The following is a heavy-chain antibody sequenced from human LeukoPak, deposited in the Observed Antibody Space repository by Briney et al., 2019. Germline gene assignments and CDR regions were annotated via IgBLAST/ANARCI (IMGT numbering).Heavy chain of an antibody. CDR2: IYYSGST. D-gene: IGHD4-17*01. Sequence: SETLSLTCTVSGGSISSSSYYWGWIRQPPGKGLEWIGSIYYSGSTYYNPSLKSRVTISVDTSKNQFSLKLSSVTAADTAVYYCAIGILGTMTTFDPWGQGTLVTVS. V-gene: IGHV4-39*01. CDR3: AIGILGTMTTFDP. CDR1: GGSISSSSYY. J-gene: IGHJ5*02.